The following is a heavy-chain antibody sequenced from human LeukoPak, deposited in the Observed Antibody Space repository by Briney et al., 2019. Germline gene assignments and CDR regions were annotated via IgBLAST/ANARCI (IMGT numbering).Heavy chain of an antibody. CDR2: IIPIFGTA. Sequence: SVKVSCKASGGTFSSYAISWVRQAPGQGLEWVGGIIPIFGTANYAQKFQGRVTITADESTSTAYMELSSLRSEDTAVYYCARGGRGVVIDGYYYMDVWGKGTTVTVSS. CDR3: ARGGRGVVIDGYYYMDV. CDR1: GGTFSSYA. J-gene: IGHJ6*03. D-gene: IGHD3-3*01. V-gene: IGHV1-69*13.